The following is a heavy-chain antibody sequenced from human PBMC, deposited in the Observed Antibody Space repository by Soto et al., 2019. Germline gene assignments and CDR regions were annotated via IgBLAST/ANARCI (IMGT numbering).Heavy chain of an antibody. CDR2: ISYDGSNK. CDR3: ARDSQYYYDSHFDY. CDR1: GFTFSSYA. J-gene: IGHJ4*02. Sequence: HPGGSLRLSCAASGFTFSSYAMHWVRQAPGKGLEWVAVISYDGSNKYYADSVKGRFTISRDNSKNTLYLQMNSLRAEDTAVYYCARDSQYYYDSHFDYWGQGTLVTVSS. D-gene: IGHD3-22*01. V-gene: IGHV3-30-3*01.